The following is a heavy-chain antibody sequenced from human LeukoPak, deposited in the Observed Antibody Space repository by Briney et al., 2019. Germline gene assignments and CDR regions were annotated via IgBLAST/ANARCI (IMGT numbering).Heavy chain of an antibody. Sequence: PSETLSLTCTVSGGSISNNYWSWIRQSPGKGLEWIGYIYSSGSTDYNPSLRSRVTLSVDTSKNQFSLKVRSVTAADTAVYYCARDVEYQLPDYYYYYYMDVWGKGTTVTVSS. CDR1: GGSISNNY. J-gene: IGHJ6*03. CDR3: ARDVEYQLPDYYYYYYMDV. CDR2: IYSSGST. D-gene: IGHD2-2*01. V-gene: IGHV4-4*09.